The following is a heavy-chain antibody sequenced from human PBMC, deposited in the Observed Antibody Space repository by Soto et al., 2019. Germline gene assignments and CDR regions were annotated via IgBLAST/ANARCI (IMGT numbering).Heavy chain of an antibody. J-gene: IGHJ4*02. CDR1: GFAFSADA. Sequence: QVQLVESGGGVIQPGKSLRLSCAASGFAFSADAMHWVRQAPGKGLEWVAVLWADGSRQFYLDSVKGRFSISRDNSKNTLYLQMNNLRIDDTAMYVCVRGTGYWGHSDNWGQGTLVSVSS. V-gene: IGHV3-33*01. D-gene: IGHD3-9*01. CDR2: LWADGSRQ. CDR3: VRGTGYWGHSDN.